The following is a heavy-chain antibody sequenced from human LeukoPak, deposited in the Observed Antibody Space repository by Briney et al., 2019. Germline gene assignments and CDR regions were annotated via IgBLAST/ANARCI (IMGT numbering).Heavy chain of an antibody. D-gene: IGHD6-13*01. CDR3: ARAIPVAARAYFDY. V-gene: IGHV4-39*07. CDR2: IFYSGST. Sequence: SETLSPTCTVSSGSISTSNYYWGWVRQPPGKALEWIGNIFYSGSTYYSPSLKSRVTISLDTSRNQFSLKLNSVTAADTAVYYCARAIPVAARAYFDYWGQGTLVTVSS. CDR1: SGSISTSNYY. J-gene: IGHJ4*02.